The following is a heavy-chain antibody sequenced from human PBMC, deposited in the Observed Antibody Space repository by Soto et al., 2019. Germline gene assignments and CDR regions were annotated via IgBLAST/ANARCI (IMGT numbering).Heavy chain of an antibody. CDR2: IIPIFGTA. Sequence: QVQLVQSGAEVKKPGSSVKVSCKASGGTFSSYAISWVRQAPGQGLEWMGGIIPIFGTANHAQKFQGSVTITADEATSTAYMALSTMRSEDTAVYYCARDSTDRYSSGSHDYWGQETLVTVSS. CDR3: ARDSTDRYSSGSHDY. V-gene: IGHV1-69*01. J-gene: IGHJ4*02. D-gene: IGHD5-18*01. CDR1: GGTFSSYA.